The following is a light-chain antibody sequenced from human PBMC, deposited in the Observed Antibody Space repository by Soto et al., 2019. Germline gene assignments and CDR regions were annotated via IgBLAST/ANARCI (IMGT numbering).Light chain of an antibody. CDR1: QSVLYSSNNKNY. Sequence: DIVMTQSPDSLAVSPGERATINCKSSQSVLYSSNNKNYLAWYQQKPGQPPKLLIYWASTRESGVPDRFSGSGSGTDFTLTISSLQADDFATYYCQHYNSYSEAFGQGTKVDIK. V-gene: IGKV4-1*01. CDR2: WAS. CDR3: QHYNSYSEA. J-gene: IGKJ1*01.